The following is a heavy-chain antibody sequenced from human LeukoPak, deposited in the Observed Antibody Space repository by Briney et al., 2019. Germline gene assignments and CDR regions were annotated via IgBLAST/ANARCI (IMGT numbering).Heavy chain of an antibody. D-gene: IGHD6-19*01. CDR1: GYSISSGYY. CDR3: ARESSEFSSGYNY. CDR2: IYHSGST. V-gene: IGHV4-38-2*02. Sequence: SETLSLTCTVSGYSISSGYYWVWIRPPPGKGLEWIGSIYHSGSTYYNPSLKSRVTISVDKSKNQFSLKLSSVTAADTAVYYCARESSEFSSGYNYWGQGTLVTVSS. J-gene: IGHJ4*02.